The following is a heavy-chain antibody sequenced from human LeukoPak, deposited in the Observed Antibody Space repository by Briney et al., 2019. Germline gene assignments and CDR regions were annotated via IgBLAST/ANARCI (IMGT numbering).Heavy chain of an antibody. CDR2: IKQDGSEK. Sequence: GGSLRLSCAASGLTFSSYWMSWVRQAPGKGLEWVANIKQDGSEKYYVDSVKGRFTISRDNAKNSLYLQMNSLRAEDTAVYYCARRYYDFWSGLAYYFDYWGQGTLVTVSS. CDR1: GLTFSSYW. D-gene: IGHD3-3*01. CDR3: ARRYYDFWSGLAYYFDY. J-gene: IGHJ4*02. V-gene: IGHV3-7*05.